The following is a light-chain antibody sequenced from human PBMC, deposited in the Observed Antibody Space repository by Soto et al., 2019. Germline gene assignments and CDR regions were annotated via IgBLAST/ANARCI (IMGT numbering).Light chain of an antibody. CDR3: QHYNNWPPWT. CDR2: GAS. CDR1: QSVNIN. J-gene: IGKJ1*01. Sequence: EIVMMQSPATLSVSPRERATLSCRASQSVNINLAWYQQKPGQSPRLLIYGASTRATGIPARFSGSGSGTEFTLTINSLQSEDFAVYYCQHYNNWPPWTFGQGTKVEIK. V-gene: IGKV3-15*01.